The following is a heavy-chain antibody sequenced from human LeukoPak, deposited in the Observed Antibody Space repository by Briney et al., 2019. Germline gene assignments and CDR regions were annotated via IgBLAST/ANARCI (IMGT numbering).Heavy chain of an antibody. D-gene: IGHD3-3*01. V-gene: IGHV3-30*02. CDR2: IRYDGSNK. CDR1: GFTFSCYG. J-gene: IGHJ4*02. Sequence: PGGSLRLSCAASGFTFSCYGMHWVRQAPGKGLEWVAFIRYDGSNKYYADSVKGRFTISRDNSKNTLYLQMNSLRAEDTAVYYCAKDLEQGGLWSGYSYYFDYWGQGTLVTVSS. CDR3: AKDLEQGGLWSGYSYYFDY.